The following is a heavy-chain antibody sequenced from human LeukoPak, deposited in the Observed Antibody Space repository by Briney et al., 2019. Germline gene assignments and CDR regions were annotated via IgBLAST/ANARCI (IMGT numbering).Heavy chain of an antibody. CDR1: GYTFTGYY. D-gene: IGHD2-15*01. Sequence: ASVKVSCTASGYTFTGYYMHWVRQAPGQGLEWMGWINPNSGGTNYAQKFQGRVTMTRDTSISTAYMELSRLRSDDTAVYYCARVLYPNWYFDLWGRGTLVTVSS. CDR3: ARVLYPNWYFDL. J-gene: IGHJ2*01. CDR2: INPNSGGT. V-gene: IGHV1-2*02.